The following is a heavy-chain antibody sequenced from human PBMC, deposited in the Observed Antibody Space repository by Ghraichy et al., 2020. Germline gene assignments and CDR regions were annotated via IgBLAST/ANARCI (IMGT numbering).Heavy chain of an antibody. CDR1: GFTFSYYS. CDR3: ARGSDFYDATPPGPDY. V-gene: IGHV3-48*02. J-gene: IGHJ4*02. Sequence: ETLSLTCAASGFTFSYYSMHWVRQAPGKGPECVSYISSSSTTTYYADSVEGRFTISRDNAKSSLYLQMNSLRDEDTAFYYCARGSDFYDATPPGPDYWGQGTLVTVSS. CDR2: ISSSSTTT. D-gene: IGHD2-15*01.